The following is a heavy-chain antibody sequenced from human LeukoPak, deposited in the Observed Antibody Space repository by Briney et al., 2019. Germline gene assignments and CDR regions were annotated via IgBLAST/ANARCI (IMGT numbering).Heavy chain of an antibody. CDR1: GFTFSSYG. Sequence: GGSLRLSCAASGFTFSSYGMDWVRQAPGKGLEWVAVIWYDGSNKYYADSVKGRFTISRDNSKNTLYLQMNSLRAEDTAVYYCARDGYCSGGSCSGPFDYWGQGTLVTVSS. CDR2: IWYDGSNK. D-gene: IGHD2-15*01. V-gene: IGHV3-33*01. CDR3: ARDGYCSGGSCSGPFDY. J-gene: IGHJ4*02.